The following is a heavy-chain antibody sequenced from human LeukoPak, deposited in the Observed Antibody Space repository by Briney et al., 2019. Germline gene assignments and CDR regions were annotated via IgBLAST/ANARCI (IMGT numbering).Heavy chain of an antibody. V-gene: IGHV1-2*06. CDR2: INPSSGVT. CDR1: GYTFTGYY. J-gene: IGHJ4*02. CDR3: ARRGFDY. Sequence: ASVKVSCKASGYTFTGYYIHWIRQTAQQGLEWMGRINPSSGVTYVVQKFQDRVTMTRDKSNSTAFMEMSGLRSDDTAVYYCARRGFDYWGQGTLVTVS.